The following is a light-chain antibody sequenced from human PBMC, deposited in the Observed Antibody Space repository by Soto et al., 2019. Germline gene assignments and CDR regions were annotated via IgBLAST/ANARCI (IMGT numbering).Light chain of an antibody. J-gene: IGKJ2*01. CDR2: GAS. CDR3: QQYGSPYT. CDR1: QSVSSSY. V-gene: IGKV3-20*01. Sequence: EIVLTQSPGTLSLSPGERATLSCRASQSVSSSYLAWYQQKPGQAPRLLIYGASSRATGIPDRFSGSGSGTDFTLTISRLEPEDFAVYYCQQYGSPYTFGQGNKLEIK.